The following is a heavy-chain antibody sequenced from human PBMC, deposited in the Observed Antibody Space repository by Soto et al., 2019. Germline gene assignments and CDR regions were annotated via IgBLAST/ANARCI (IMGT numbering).Heavy chain of an antibody. D-gene: IGHD5-18*01. CDR2: IYYSGST. CDR1: GGSISSYY. CDR3: ARGGYSYGHGHNSYYYYGMDV. J-gene: IGHJ6*02. V-gene: IGHV4-59*01. Sequence: SETLSLTCTVSGGSISSYYWSWIRQPPGKGLEWIGYIYYSGSTNYNPSLKSRVTISVDTSKNQFSLKLSSVTAADTAVYYCARGGYSYGHGHNSYYYYGMDVWGQGTTVTASS.